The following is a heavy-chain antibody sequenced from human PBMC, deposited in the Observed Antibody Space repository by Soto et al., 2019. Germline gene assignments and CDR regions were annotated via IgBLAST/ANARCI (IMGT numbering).Heavy chain of an antibody. D-gene: IGHD5-18*01. Sequence: LSLTCTVSGGSISSYYWSWIRQPPGKGLEWIGYIYYSGSTNYNPSLKSRVTISVDRSKNQFSLKLSSVTAADTAVYYCARVVGYGYGHRGYYFDYWGQGTLVTVSS. CDR2: IYYSGST. V-gene: IGHV4-59*12. CDR3: ARVVGYGYGHRGYYFDY. CDR1: GGSISSYY. J-gene: IGHJ4*02.